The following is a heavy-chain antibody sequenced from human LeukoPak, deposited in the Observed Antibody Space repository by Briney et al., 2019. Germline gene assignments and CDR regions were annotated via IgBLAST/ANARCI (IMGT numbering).Heavy chain of an antibody. V-gene: IGHV5-10-1*01. Sequence: ESLKISCKGSGYSFTSYWISWVRQMPGKGLEWMGRIDPSDSYTNYSPSFQGHVTISADKSISTAYLQWSSLKASDTAMYYCASQLYSSGWVDYWGQGTLVTVSS. CDR3: ASQLYSSGWVDY. CDR2: IDPSDSYT. D-gene: IGHD6-19*01. J-gene: IGHJ4*02. CDR1: GYSFTSYW.